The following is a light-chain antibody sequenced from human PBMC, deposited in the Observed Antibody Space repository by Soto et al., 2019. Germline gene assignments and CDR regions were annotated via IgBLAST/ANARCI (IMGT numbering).Light chain of an antibody. CDR2: DTS. J-gene: IGLJ2*01. CDR3: LLDYNAVAV. CDR1: TGAGTSGHY. Sequence: QAVVTQEPSLTVSPGGTVTLTCGSSTGAGTSGHYPYWFQQKPGQAPRTLIYDTSSKHSWTPARFSGSLLGGKAALTLSGAQPEDEAEYYCLLDYNAVAVFGGGTKLTVL. V-gene: IGLV7-46*01.